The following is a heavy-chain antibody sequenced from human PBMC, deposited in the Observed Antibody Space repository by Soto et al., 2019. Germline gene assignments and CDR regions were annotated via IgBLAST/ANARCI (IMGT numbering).Heavy chain of an antibody. CDR1: GFSLSSRHVA. CDR2: IYWDGDE. J-gene: IGHJ4*02. CDR3: AHGSGWLFDY. Sequence: QITLKESGPTLVKPTQTLTLTCAFTGFSLSSRHVAVGWIRQPPGKAPEWLALIYWDGDEHYSPSLKSRLTLTMDSSKNQVILTMADMDPEDTATYFCAHGSGWLFDYWGQGTLVTVSS. V-gene: IGHV2-5*02. D-gene: IGHD6-19*01.